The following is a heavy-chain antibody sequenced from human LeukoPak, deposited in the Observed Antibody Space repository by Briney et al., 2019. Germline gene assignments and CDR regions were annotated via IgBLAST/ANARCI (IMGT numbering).Heavy chain of an antibody. CDR3: ARESNLYCSSTSCYYYYYYGMDV. CDR2: ISAYNGNT. CDR1: GYTFTSYG. Sequence: ASVKVSCKASGYTFTSYGISWVRQAPGQGLEWMGWISAYNGNTNYAQKLQGRVTMTTDTSTSTAYMELRSLRSDATAVYYCARESNLYCSSTSCYYYYYYGMDVWGQGTTVTVSS. J-gene: IGHJ6*02. V-gene: IGHV1-18*01. D-gene: IGHD2-2*01.